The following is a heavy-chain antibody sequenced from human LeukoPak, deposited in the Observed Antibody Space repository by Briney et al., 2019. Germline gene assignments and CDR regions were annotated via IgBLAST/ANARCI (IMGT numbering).Heavy chain of an antibody. Sequence: PGRSLRLSCAASGFTFSSYAMHWVRQAPGKGLEWVAFISYDGSNKYYADSVKGRFTISRDNSKNTLYLQMNSLRAEDTAVYHCAKDRDYGDYPSAYYYYMDVWGKGTTVTVSS. V-gene: IGHV3-30*04. CDR1: GFTFSSYA. D-gene: IGHD4-17*01. CDR3: AKDRDYGDYPSAYYYYMDV. CDR2: ISYDGSNK. J-gene: IGHJ6*03.